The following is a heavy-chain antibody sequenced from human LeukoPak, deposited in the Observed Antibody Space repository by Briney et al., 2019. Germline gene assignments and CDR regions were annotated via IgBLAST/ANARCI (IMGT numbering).Heavy chain of an antibody. J-gene: IGHJ4*02. Sequence: GGSLRLSCAASGFTFNNYWIHWVRQVPGKGLVWVSRINNDGSSASYVDSVKGRFTISRDNSKNTLYLEMSSLRAEDTATYYCAKGSAAARPYYFDYWGQGTLVTVSS. CDR2: INNDGSSA. CDR1: GFTFNNYW. V-gene: IGHV3-74*01. CDR3: AKGSAAARPYYFDY. D-gene: IGHD6-6*01.